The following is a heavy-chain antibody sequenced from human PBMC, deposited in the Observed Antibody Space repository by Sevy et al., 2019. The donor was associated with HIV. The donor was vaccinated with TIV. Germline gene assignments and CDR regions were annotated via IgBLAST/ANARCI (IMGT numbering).Heavy chain of an antibody. CDR1: GYTFTSYY. V-gene: IGHV1-46*01. CDR3: ARDPLVRGVITNPYYYYYMDV. CDR2: INPSGGST. Sequence: ASKVSCKASGYTFTSYYMHWVRQAPGQGLEWMGIINPSGGSTSYAQKFQGRVTMTRDTSTSTVYMELSSLRSEDTAVYYCARDPLVRGVITNPYYYYYMDVWGKGTTVTVSS. J-gene: IGHJ6*03. D-gene: IGHD3-10*01.